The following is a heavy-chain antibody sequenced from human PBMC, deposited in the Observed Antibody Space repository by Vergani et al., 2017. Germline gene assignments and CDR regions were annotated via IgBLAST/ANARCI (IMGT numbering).Heavy chain of an antibody. CDR3: AREAYRDGYNRDYFDY. D-gene: IGHD5-24*01. J-gene: IGHJ4*02. CDR2: ISYDGSNK. V-gene: IGHV3-30-3*01. Sequence: QVQLVESGGGVVQPGRSLRLSCAASGFTFSSYAMHWVRQAPGKGLEWVAVISYDGSNKYYADSVKGRFTISRDNAKNSLYLQMNSLRAEDTAVYYCAREAYRDGYNRDYFDYGGQGTLVTVSS. CDR1: GFTFSSYA.